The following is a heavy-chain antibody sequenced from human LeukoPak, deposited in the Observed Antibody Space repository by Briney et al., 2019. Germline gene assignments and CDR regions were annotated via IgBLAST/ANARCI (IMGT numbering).Heavy chain of an antibody. J-gene: IGHJ4*02. CDR1: GFIVSGDF. V-gene: IGHV3-53*01. D-gene: IGHD1-26*01. CDR3: ARERGRGRDSPWFDY. Sequence: GGSLRLSCAASGFIVSGDFMSWVRQAPGKGLEWVSVIYSDGSTYYTDSVKGRFTISRDNSKNTLDLQMTGLRAEDTAVYYCARERGRGRDSPWFDYWGQGTLVTVSS. CDR2: IYSDGST.